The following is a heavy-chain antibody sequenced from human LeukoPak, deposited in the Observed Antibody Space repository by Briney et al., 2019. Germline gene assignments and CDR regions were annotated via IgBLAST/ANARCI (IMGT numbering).Heavy chain of an antibody. V-gene: IGHV1-18*01. CDR3: ARARLAVPGTVWFDP. J-gene: IGHJ5*02. CDR2: ISAYNSNT. D-gene: IGHD6-19*01. CDR1: GQSSPTCS. Sequence: ASVRVSCKAAGQSSPTCSFGWVRQAPGQGLEWMGWISAYNSNTQYAQKFQDRVTMTTDTSTNTAYLDVRSLTSDDTGVYYCARARLAVPGTVWFDPWGQGTLVTVSS.